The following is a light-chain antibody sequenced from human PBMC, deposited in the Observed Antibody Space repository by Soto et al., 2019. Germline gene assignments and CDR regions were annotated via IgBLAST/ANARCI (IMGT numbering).Light chain of an antibody. J-gene: IGKJ2*01. Sequence: DIQMTQAPSSLPASVGDRVTIICRASQGIRNDLGWYQQKPGKAPKRLIYAASSLDGGVPSRFRGSGSGTEFSHTIRSLQHECFATYYCRQHNTYPYTFGQGTKLEIK. CDR3: RQHNTYPYT. CDR2: AAS. V-gene: IGKV1-17*01. CDR1: QGIRND.